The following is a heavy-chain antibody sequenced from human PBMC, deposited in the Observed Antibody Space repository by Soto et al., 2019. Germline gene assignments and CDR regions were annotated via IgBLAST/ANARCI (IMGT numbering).Heavy chain of an antibody. Sequence: XSVKVSCKASGYTFTSYAMHLVRQAPGQRLEWMGWINACNGNTKYSQKFQGRVTITRDTSASTAYMELSSLRSEDTAVYYCARDFGPRGCSSNSCELRKWFDSWGQGTLVTVSS. D-gene: IGHD2-2*01. CDR2: INACNGNT. V-gene: IGHV1-3*01. CDR3: ARDFGPRGCSSNSCELRKWFDS. CDR1: GYTFTSYA. J-gene: IGHJ5*01.